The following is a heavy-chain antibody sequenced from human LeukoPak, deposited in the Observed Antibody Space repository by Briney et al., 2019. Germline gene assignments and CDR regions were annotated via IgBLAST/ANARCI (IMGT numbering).Heavy chain of an antibody. V-gene: IGHV3-53*01. Sequence: GGSLRLSCAASGFTLSRDSMNWVRQAPGKGLEWVSVIYSGGSTYYADSVKGRFTISRDNSKNTLYLQMNSLRAEDTAVYYCARRGVTTGEAFDIWGQGTLVTVSS. CDR3: ARRGVTTGEAFDI. J-gene: IGHJ3*02. CDR2: IYSGGST. D-gene: IGHD4-17*01. CDR1: GFTLSRDS.